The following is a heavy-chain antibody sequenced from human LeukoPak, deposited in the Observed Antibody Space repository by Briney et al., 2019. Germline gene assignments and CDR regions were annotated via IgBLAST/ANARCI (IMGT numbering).Heavy chain of an antibody. CDR1: GFTFSSYG. D-gene: IGHD6-13*01. CDR3: AKGPSPPIFTFDIAAAGQGYYFDY. V-gene: IGHV3-23*01. CDR2: ISGSGGST. J-gene: IGHJ4*02. Sequence: GGSLRLSCAASGFTFSSYGMSWVRQAPGKGLEWVSAISGSGGSTYYADSVKGRFTISRDNSKNTLYLQMNSLRAEDTAVYYCAKGPSPPIFTFDIAAAGQGYYFDYWDQGTLVTVSS.